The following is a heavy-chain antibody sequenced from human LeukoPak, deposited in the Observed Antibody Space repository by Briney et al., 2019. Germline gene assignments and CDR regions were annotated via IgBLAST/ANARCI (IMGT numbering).Heavy chain of an antibody. D-gene: IGHD5-24*01. CDR3: ARGISPPVEMATNPPGY. V-gene: IGHV1-18*01. J-gene: IGHJ4*02. Sequence: ASVKVSCKASGYTFTSYGISWVRQAPGQGLEWMGWISAYNGNTNYAQKLQGRVTMTTDTSTSTAYMELRSLRSDDTAVYYCARGISPPVEMATNPPGYWGQGTLVTVSS. CDR2: ISAYNGNT. CDR1: GYTFTSYG.